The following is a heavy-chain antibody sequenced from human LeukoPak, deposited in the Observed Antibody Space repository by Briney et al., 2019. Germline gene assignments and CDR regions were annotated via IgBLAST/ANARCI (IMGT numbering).Heavy chain of an antibody. V-gene: IGHV1-69*05. J-gene: IGHJ4*02. CDR1: GGTFSSYA. Sequence: SVKVSCKASGGTFSSYAISWVRQAPGQGLEWMGRIIPIFGTANYAQKFQGRVTITTDESTSTAYMELSSLRSEDTAVYYCARTFCSSPWSSGCLGDFDHWGQGTLVTVSS. CDR3: ARTFCSSPWSSGCLGDFDH. D-gene: IGHD6-19*01. CDR2: IIPIFGTA.